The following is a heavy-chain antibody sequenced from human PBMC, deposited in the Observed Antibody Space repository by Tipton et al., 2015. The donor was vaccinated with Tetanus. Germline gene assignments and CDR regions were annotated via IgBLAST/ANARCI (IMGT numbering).Heavy chain of an antibody. J-gene: IGHJ5*02. D-gene: IGHD1-26*01. Sequence: VQLVQSGGGLVQPGRSLRLSCAASGFTFDDYAMHWVRQAPGKGLEWVSGISWNSGSIGYADSVKGRFTISRDNAKNSLYLQMNSLRAEDTALYYCARERSSGCFDTWGRGTLVTVSS. CDR2: ISWNSGSI. CDR1: GFTFDDYA. V-gene: IGHV3-9*01. CDR3: ARERSSGCFDT.